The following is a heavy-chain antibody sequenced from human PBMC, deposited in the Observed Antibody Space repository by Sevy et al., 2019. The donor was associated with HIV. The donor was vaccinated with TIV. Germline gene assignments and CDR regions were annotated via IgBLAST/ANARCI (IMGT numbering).Heavy chain of an antibody. Sequence: GGSLRLSCAASGFSFSSYAMSWVRQAPGKGLEWVSAISGSGASTYYADSVKGRFTISRDNSKNTLYLQMNSLRAEDTAVYYCAKPPPYSCSASFDYWGQGTLVTVSS. CDR2: ISGSGAST. J-gene: IGHJ4*02. D-gene: IGHD6-6*01. V-gene: IGHV3-23*01. CDR3: AKPPPYSCSASFDY. CDR1: GFSFSSYA.